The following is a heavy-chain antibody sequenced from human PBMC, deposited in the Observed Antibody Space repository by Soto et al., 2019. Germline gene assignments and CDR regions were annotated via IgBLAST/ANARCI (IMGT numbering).Heavy chain of an antibody. CDR2: INAHSGGT. D-gene: IGHD6-6*01. J-gene: IGHJ5*02. V-gene: IGHV1-2*02. CDR3: AKDLTRQLAYWLDP. Sequence: ASVKVSCKASGFSFTGYYIHWLRESPGQGLEWMGWINAHSGGTEYAQKFQGRVTLTRDTSISTAYMTLSSLRSDDTAIYYCAKDLTRQLAYWLDPWGQGTQVTVSS. CDR1: GFSFTGYY.